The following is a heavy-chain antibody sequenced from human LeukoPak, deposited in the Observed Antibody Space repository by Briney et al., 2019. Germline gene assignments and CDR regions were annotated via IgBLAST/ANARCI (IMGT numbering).Heavy chain of an antibody. V-gene: IGHV3-33*01. J-gene: IGHJ4*02. D-gene: IGHD5-24*01. CDR2: IWYDGSNK. Sequence: RGSLRLSCAASGFTFSSYGMHWVRQAPGKGLEWVAVIWYDGSNKYYADSVKGRFTISRDNSKNTLYLQMNSLRAEDTAVYYCARDIGFWGWLATRENYYFDYWGQGTLVTVSS. CDR1: GFTFSSYG. CDR3: ARDIGFWGWLATRENYYFDY.